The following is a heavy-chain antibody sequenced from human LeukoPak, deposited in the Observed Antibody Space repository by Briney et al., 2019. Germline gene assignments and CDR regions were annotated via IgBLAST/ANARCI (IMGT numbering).Heavy chain of an antibody. CDR3: ARGQTNAHDYGDYDVFDY. D-gene: IGHD4-17*01. Sequence: SVKVSCKASGGTFSSYAISWVRQAPGQGLEWMGGIIPIFGTANYAQKFQGRVTITADESTSTAYMELSSLRSEDTAAYYCARGQTNAHDYGDYDVFDYWGQGTLVTVSS. CDR2: IIPIFGTA. V-gene: IGHV1-69*13. CDR1: GGTFSSYA. J-gene: IGHJ4*02.